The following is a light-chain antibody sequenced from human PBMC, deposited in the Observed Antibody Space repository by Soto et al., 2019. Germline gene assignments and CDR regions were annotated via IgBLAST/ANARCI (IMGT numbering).Light chain of an antibody. CDR2: AAS. J-gene: IGKJ5*01. CDR3: PQCNRYPIT. V-gene: IGKV1-9*01. CDR1: QVISTS. Sequence: GESVTITCRASQVISTSLAWYQVKPGKAPKLLIYAASTLESGVPSRFSGSGAGPECTRPISSLQPDDAETDDCPQCNRYPITFGQGTRLEIK.